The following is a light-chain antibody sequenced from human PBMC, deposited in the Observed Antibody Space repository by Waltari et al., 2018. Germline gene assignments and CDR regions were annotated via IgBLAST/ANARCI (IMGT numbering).Light chain of an antibody. V-gene: IGKV3-20*01. CDR1: QTISSDK. J-gene: IGKJ1*01. Sequence: EIVLTQSPGTLSLSPGERATLSCRASQTISSDKLAWYQQKPGQTPRLLIYGASRRATGIPDRFSGSGSGTDFTLIISSLQAEDVAVYYCQQYYSDPWTFGQGTKVEIK. CDR2: GAS. CDR3: QQYYSDPWT.